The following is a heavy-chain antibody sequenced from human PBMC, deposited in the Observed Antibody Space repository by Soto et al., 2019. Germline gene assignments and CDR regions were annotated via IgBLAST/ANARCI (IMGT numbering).Heavy chain of an antibody. CDR3: ASGRGDGEPSWFDP. D-gene: IGHD3-10*01. V-gene: IGHV3-33*01. J-gene: IGHJ5*02. CDR1: GFTFSSYG. Sequence: GGSLRLSCAASGFTFSSYGMHWVRQAPGKGLEWVAVIWYDGSNKYYADSVKGRFTISRDNSKNTLYLQMNSLRAEDTAVYYCASGRGDGEPSWFDPWGQGTLVTVSS. CDR2: IWYDGSNK.